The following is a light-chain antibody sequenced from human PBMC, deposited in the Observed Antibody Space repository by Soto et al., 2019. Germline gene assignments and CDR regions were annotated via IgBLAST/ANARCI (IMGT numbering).Light chain of an antibody. J-gene: IGKJ3*01. CDR3: QQYGSSPLFT. V-gene: IGKV3-20*01. CDR2: GAS. CDR1: QSVSRNY. Sequence: EIVLTQSPVTRSLSTGDIATLSCXXXQSVSRNYLAWYQQKPGQAPRLLIYGASSRATGIPDRFSGSGSGTDFTLTISRLEPEDFAVYYCQQYGSSPLFTFGPGTKVDIK.